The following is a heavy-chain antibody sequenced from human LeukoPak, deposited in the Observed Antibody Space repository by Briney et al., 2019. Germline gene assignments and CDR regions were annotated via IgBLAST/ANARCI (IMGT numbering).Heavy chain of an antibody. CDR3: ARDSLPYDILTGSWFDP. J-gene: IGHJ5*02. Sequence: ASVKVSCKASGYTFTSYYIHWVRQAPGQGLEWMGWINPNSGGTNYAQKFQGRVTMTRDTSISTAYMELSRLRSDDTAVYYCARDSLPYDILTGSWFDPWGQGTLVTVSS. CDR2: INPNSGGT. CDR1: GYTFTSYY. D-gene: IGHD3-9*01. V-gene: IGHV1-2*02.